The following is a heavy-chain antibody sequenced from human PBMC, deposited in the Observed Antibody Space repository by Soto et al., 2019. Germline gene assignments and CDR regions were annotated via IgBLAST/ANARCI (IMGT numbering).Heavy chain of an antibody. V-gene: IGHV3-53*01. J-gene: IGHJ4*02. Sequence: GGSLRLSCAASGFTVSSNYMSWVRQAPGKGLEWVSVIYSGGSTYYADSVKGRFTISRDNSKNTLYLQMNSLRAEDTAVYYCATALGYSGYDPNYWGQGTLVTVSS. CDR1: GFTVSSNY. CDR2: IYSGGST. CDR3: ATALGYSGYDPNY. D-gene: IGHD5-12*01.